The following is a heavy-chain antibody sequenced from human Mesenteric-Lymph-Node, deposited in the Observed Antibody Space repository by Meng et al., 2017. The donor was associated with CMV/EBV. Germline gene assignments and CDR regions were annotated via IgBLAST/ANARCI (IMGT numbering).Heavy chain of an antibody. Sequence: SVKVSCKASGYTFTSHYMHWVRRAPGQGLEWMGIINPSGGSTSYAQKFQGRVTMTRDTSTGTVYMELSSLRSEDTAVYYCARGYCSSTSCFLTQYYYYYGMDVWGQGTTVTVSS. J-gene: IGHJ6*02. CDR1: GYTFTSHY. CDR3: ARGYCSSTSCFLTQYYYYYGMDV. V-gene: IGHV1-46*01. CDR2: INPSGGST. D-gene: IGHD2-2*01.